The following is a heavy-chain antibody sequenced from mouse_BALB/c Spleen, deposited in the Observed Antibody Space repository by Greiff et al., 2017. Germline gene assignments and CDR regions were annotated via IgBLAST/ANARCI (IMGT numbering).Heavy chain of an antibody. J-gene: IGHJ2*01. V-gene: IGHV1-4*01. CDR1: GYTFTSYT. CDR2: INPSSGYT. D-gene: IGHD2-1*01. CDR3: VRKEGKTYFDY. Sequence: VMLVESGAELARPGASVKMSCKASGYTFTSYTMHWVKQRPGQGLEWIGYINPSSGYTNYNQKFKDKATLTADKSSSTAYMQLSSLTSEDSAVYYCVRKEGKTYFDYWGQGTTLTVSS.